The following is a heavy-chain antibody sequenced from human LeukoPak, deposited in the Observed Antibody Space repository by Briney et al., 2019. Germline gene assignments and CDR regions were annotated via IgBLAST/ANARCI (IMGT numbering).Heavy chain of an antibody. CDR2: IIPIFGTA. CDR3: ARKYSSGWYYFDY. V-gene: IGHV1-69*13. D-gene: IGHD6-19*01. J-gene: IGHJ4*02. Sequence: SVKVSCKASGGTFISYAISWVRQAPGQGLEWMGGIIPIFGTANYAQKFQGRVTITADESTSTAYMELSSLRSEDTAVYYCARKYSSGWYYFDYWGQGTLVTVSS. CDR1: GGTFISYA.